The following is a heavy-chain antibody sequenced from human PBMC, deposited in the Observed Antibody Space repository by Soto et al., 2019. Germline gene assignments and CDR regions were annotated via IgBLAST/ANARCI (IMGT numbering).Heavy chain of an antibody. Sequence: ASVKVSCKASGYTFTSYGISWVRQAPGQGLEWMGWISAYNGNTNYAQKFQGRVTITADESTSTAYMELSSLRSEDTAVYYCARVPGSSSSRYYYYGMDVWGQGTTVTVSS. CDR3: ARVPGSSSSRYYYYGMDV. CDR1: GYTFTSYG. CDR2: ISAYNGNT. J-gene: IGHJ6*02. D-gene: IGHD6-6*01. V-gene: IGHV1-18*01.